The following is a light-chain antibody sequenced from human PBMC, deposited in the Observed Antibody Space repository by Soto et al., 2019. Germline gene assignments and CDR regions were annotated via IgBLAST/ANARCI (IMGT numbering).Light chain of an antibody. Sequence: QSALTQPASVSGSPGQSITISRTGTSSDVGAYDYVSWYQQHPGKAPKFMIFEVTNRPSGVSHRFSGSKSGNTASLTISGLQAEDEADYYCTSYTATSTYVFGTGTKVTVL. CDR1: SSDVGAYDY. V-gene: IGLV2-14*01. CDR2: EVT. CDR3: TSYTATSTYV. J-gene: IGLJ1*01.